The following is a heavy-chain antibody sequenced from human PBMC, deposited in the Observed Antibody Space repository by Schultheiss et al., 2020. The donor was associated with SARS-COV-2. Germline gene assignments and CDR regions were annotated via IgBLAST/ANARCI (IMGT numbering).Heavy chain of an antibody. CDR3: ARKYCSGGSCYSDDAFDI. Sequence: GGSLRLSCAASGFTVSSNYMSWVRQAPGKGLEWVSGISWNSGSIGYADSVKGRFTISRDNAKNSLYLQMNSLRAEDTAVYYCARKYCSGGSCYSDDAFDIWGQGTMVTVSS. D-gene: IGHD2-15*01. J-gene: IGHJ3*02. V-gene: IGHV3-9*01. CDR1: GFTVSSNY. CDR2: ISWNSGSI.